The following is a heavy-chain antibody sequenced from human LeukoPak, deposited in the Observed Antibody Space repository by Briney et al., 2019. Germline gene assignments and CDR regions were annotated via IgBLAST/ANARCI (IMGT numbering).Heavy chain of an antibody. V-gene: IGHV1-8*02. CDR2: MNPKSGDT. CDR1: GYTFTSYD. J-gene: IGHJ4*02. CDR3: ARIGGRQYSGSYYIFVY. Sequence: ASVKVSCKASGYTFTSYDINWVRQATGQGLEWMGWMNPKSGDTKYGQKFQGRVTLTRDTSINTAYMELSSLRSEDTAVYYCARIGGRQYSGSYYIFVYWGQGTLVTVSS. D-gene: IGHD1-26*01.